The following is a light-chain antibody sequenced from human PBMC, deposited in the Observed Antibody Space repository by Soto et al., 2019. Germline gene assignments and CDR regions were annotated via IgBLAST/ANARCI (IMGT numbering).Light chain of an antibody. CDR3: QKYDSVPWS. V-gene: IGKV1-27*01. CDR2: TAS. CDR1: QNIDTL. J-gene: IGKJ1*01. Sequence: DIQMTQFPSTLSASVGDRVTITCRASQNIDTLLAWYQQKPGKVPKVLIYTASTLHSGVPSRFSGSGSGTDFTLTINSLQPEDVATYFCQKYDSVPWSFGQGTRVEI.